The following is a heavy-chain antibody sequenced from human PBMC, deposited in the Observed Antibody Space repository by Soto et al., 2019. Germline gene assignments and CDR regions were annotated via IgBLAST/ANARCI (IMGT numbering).Heavy chain of an antibody. CDR1: GFTFSSYS. CDR2: ISSGSNYT. CDR3: ARDFKDSQYSYYCMDV. J-gene: IGHJ6*03. V-gene: IGHV3-21*06. Sequence: EVQLVESGGGLVKPGGSLRLSCVVSGFTFSSYSMNWVRQAPGKGLEWVSSISSGSNYTYYADSVKGRLTISRDNAKNSVYLQTHSLRAENTASYYCARDFKDSQYSYYCMDVWGKRTTVTVSS. D-gene: IGHD2-15*01.